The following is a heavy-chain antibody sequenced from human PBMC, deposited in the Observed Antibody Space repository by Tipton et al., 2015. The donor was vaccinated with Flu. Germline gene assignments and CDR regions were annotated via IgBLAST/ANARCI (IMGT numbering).Heavy chain of an antibody. CDR3: AKVIPELVAGLDS. V-gene: IGHV3-23*01. CDR1: GFAFSSYG. Sequence: SLRLSCAASGFAFSSYGMSWVRQAPGKGLEWVSAISGSGGTTYFADSVKGRFTISRDISKSTLYLQMNSLRADDTAVYYCAKVIPELVAGLDSWGQGTLVTVSS. CDR2: ISGSGGTT. J-gene: IGHJ4*02. D-gene: IGHD6-19*01.